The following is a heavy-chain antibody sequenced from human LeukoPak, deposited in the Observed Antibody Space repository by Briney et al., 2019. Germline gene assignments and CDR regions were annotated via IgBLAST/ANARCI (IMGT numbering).Heavy chain of an antibody. V-gene: IGHV3-21*01. D-gene: IGHD3-10*01. CDR2: VSSRSTYI. CDR1: GFTFRSYS. Sequence: GGSLRLSCAASGFTFRSYSMNWVRQPLGKGLEWVSSVSSRSTYIYYADSVRGRFTISRDDAKSSLYLQMNSLRAEDTAVYYCARVSGLGMNEYYQHWGQGTLVTVAS. CDR3: ARVSGLGMNEYYQH. J-gene: IGHJ1*01.